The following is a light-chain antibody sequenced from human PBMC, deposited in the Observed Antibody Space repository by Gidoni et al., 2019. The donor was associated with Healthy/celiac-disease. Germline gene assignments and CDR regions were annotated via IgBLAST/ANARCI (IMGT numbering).Light chain of an antibody. Sequence: QSALTQPASVSGSPGQSITMSCTGTSSDVGGYNYVSWYQQQPGKAPKVMSYEVSNRPSGVSNRFSGSKSGNTASLTISGLQAEDEADYYCSSYTRSSDVVFGGGTKLTVL. CDR2: EVS. V-gene: IGLV2-14*01. CDR3: SSYTRSSDVV. J-gene: IGLJ2*01. CDR1: SSDVGGYNY.